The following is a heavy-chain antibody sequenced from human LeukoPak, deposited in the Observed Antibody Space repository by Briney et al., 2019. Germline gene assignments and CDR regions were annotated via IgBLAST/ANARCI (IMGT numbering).Heavy chain of an antibody. CDR2: ISGSGGST. Sequence: GGSLRLSCAASGFTFSSYAMSWVRQAPGKGLEWVSAISGSGGSTYYADSVKGRFTISRDNSKNTLYLQMNSLRAEDTAVYYCAKIGAARPDKYYFDYWGQGTLVTVSS. D-gene: IGHD6-6*01. CDR3: AKIGAARPDKYYFDY. V-gene: IGHV3-23*01. CDR1: GFTFSSYA. J-gene: IGHJ4*02.